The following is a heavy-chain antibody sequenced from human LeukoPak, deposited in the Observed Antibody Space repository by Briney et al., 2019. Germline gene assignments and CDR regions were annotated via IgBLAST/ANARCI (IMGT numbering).Heavy chain of an antibody. V-gene: IGHV4-59*01. J-gene: IGHJ6*03. D-gene: IGHD2-2*01. CDR1: GGSISSYY. Sequence: SETLSLTCTVSGGSISSYYWSWIRQPPGKGLEWIGYIYYSGSTNYNPSLKGRVTISVDTSKNQFSLKLSSVIAADTAVYYCARTTEGYCSSASCFGFSYSYYMDVWGKGTTVTISS. CDR2: IYYSGST. CDR3: ARTTEGYCSSASCFGFSYSYYMDV.